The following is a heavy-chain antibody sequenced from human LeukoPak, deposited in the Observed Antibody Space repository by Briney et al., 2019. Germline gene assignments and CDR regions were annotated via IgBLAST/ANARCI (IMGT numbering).Heavy chain of an antibody. V-gene: IGHV4-39*07. CDR1: GDSISSNTFY. Sequence: PSETLSLTCTVSGDSISSNTFYWGWIRQSPGKGPEWIGSIYYTGLTYYNPSLSSRVTISVDTSKNQFSLKLSSVTAADTAVYYCARDRGSQPFIDYWGQGTLVTVSS. J-gene: IGHJ4*02. CDR3: ARDRGSQPFIDY. CDR2: IYYTGLT. D-gene: IGHD1-26*01.